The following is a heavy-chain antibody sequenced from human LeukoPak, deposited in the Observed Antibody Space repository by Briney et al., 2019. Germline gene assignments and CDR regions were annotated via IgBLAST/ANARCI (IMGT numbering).Heavy chain of an antibody. V-gene: IGHV3-74*01. D-gene: IGHD4-11*01. Sequence: GGSLRLSCAASGFTFISYWMHWVRQAPGKGLVWVSRINSDGTSTTYADSVKGRFTISRDNAKNTLYLQMNSLRADDTAMYYCARDTGYSNYDYWGQGTLVAVSS. CDR3: ARDTGYSNYDY. CDR2: INSDGTST. CDR1: GFTFISYW. J-gene: IGHJ4*02.